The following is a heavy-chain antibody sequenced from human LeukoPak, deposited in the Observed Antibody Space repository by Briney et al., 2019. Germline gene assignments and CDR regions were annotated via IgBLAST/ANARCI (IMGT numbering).Heavy chain of an antibody. CDR2: IYYSGST. V-gene: IGHV4-59*01. CDR3: AGSYSYSRFDY. J-gene: IGHJ4*02. D-gene: IGHD1-26*01. Sequence: SETLSLTCTVSGGSISSYYWSWIRQPPGKGLEWIGYIYYSGSTNYNPSLKSRVTISVDTSKNQFSLKLSSVTAADTAVYYCAGSYSYSRFDYWGQGNLVTVSS. CDR1: GGSISSYY.